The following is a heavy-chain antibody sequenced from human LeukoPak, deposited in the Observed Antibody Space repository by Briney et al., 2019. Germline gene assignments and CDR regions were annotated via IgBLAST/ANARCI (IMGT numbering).Heavy chain of an antibody. D-gene: IGHD1-26*01. V-gene: IGHV4-61*08. Sequence: SETLSLTCTVSGASVGSAGYHWSWIRQPPGGGLEWIGYIYYISNTNYNPSLKSRVTMSVDPSKNQFSLKLNSVTAADTAVYCCARTQSQSGSYRYYFGYWGQGTLVTVSS. CDR1: GASVGSAGYH. CDR3: ARTQSQSGSYRYYFGY. J-gene: IGHJ4*02. CDR2: IYYISNT.